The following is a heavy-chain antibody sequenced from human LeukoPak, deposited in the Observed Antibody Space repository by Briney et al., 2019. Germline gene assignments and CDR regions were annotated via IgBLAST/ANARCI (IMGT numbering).Heavy chain of an antibody. CDR2: ISSSGSTI. CDR1: GFTFSDYY. J-gene: IGHJ4*02. V-gene: IGHV3-11*04. D-gene: IGHD3-3*01. CDR3: ARDSNGDFWNTYYTGYFDY. Sequence: GGSLRLSCAASGFTFSDYYMSWIRQAPGKGLEWVSYISSSGSTIYYAASVKGRFTISRSNAKNSLSLQMNSLRAEDTSVYYCARDSNGDFWNTYYTGYFDYWGQGTLVTVSS.